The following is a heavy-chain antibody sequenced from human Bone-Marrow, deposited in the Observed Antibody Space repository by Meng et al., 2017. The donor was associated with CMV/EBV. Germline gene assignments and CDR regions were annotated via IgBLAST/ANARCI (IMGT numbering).Heavy chain of an antibody. J-gene: IGHJ4*02. CDR2: IYYSGRA. D-gene: IGHD1-14*01. Sequence: SETLSLTCTVSGGSISSYYWSWIRQPPGKGLEWIGYIYYSGRADYNPSLKSRVTISIDTSKVQFSLRLSSVTAADTAVYYCARGPSEHSAYLDYWGQGTRVTGSS. V-gene: IGHV4-59*01. CDR1: GGSISSYY. CDR3: ARGPSEHSAYLDY.